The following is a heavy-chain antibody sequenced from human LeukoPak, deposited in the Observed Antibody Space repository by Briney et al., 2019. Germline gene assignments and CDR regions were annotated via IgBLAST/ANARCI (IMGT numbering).Heavy chain of an antibody. D-gene: IGHD1-26*01. V-gene: IGHV3-64*01. CDR2: INSNGGST. Sequence: PGGSLRLSCAASGFTFSSFAMHWVRQAPGKGLEYVSAINSNGGSTYYANSVKGRFTISRDNSKNTLYLQMGSLRAEDMAVYYCARGAVGANYFDYWGQGTLVTVSS. CDR1: GFTFSSFA. J-gene: IGHJ4*02. CDR3: ARGAVGANYFDY.